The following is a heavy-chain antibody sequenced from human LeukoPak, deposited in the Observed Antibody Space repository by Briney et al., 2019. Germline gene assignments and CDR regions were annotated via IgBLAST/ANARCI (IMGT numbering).Heavy chain of an antibody. J-gene: IGHJ5*02. Sequence: SETLSLTCSVSGVSIINYYWTWIRQPAGKGLEWIGRMYIGGTRNYNPSLKSRVTMSIDTSKNQFSLKLSSVTAADTAVYYCARDLPRENSYAYGFWFDPWGQGTLVTVSS. V-gene: IGHV4-4*07. CDR3: ARDLPRENSYAYGFWFDP. D-gene: IGHD3-16*01. CDR1: GVSIINYY. CDR2: MYIGGTR.